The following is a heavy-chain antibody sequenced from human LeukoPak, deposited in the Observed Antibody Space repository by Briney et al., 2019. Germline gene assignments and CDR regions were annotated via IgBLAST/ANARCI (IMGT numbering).Heavy chain of an antibody. J-gene: IGHJ4*02. D-gene: IGHD4-17*01. CDR1: GFTFSSYA. CDR2: ISGSGGST. Sequence: GGSLRLSCAASGFTFSSYAMSWVRQAPGKGLEWVSVISGSGGSTYYADSVKGRFTISRDNSKNTLYLQMNSLRAEDTAVYYCAKDVYDYGMSDYWGQGTLVTVSS. V-gene: IGHV3-23*01. CDR3: AKDVYDYGMSDY.